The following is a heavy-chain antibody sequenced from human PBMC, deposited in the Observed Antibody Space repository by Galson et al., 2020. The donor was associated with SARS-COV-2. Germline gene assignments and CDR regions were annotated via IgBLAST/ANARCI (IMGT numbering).Heavy chain of an antibody. V-gene: IGHV3-23*01. Sequence: GGSLRLSCAASGFTFSSYAMSWVRQAPGKGLEWVSAISGSGGSTYYADSVKGRFTISRDNSKNTLYLQMNSLRAEDTAVYYCATLYSSSPLGMDVWGQGTTVTVSS. D-gene: IGHD6-6*01. CDR3: ATLYSSSPLGMDV. CDR1: GFTFSSYA. CDR2: ISGSGGST. J-gene: IGHJ6*02.